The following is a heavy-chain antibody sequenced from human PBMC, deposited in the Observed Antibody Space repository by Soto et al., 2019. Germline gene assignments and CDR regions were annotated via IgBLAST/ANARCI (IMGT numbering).Heavy chain of an antibody. V-gene: IGHV4-59*01. CDR2: IYYSGST. D-gene: IGHD3-3*01. CDR1: GDSISGYY. J-gene: IGHJ5*02. CDR3: VRVPHTFFGVIIHPGWLDP. Sequence: SETLSLTCTVSGDSISGYYWSWIRQPPGKGLEWIAYIYYSGSTTYNPSLKSRVTISVDMSKNQFSLNLSSVTAADTAVYYCVRVPHTFFGVIIHPGWLDPWGQGTLVTVYS.